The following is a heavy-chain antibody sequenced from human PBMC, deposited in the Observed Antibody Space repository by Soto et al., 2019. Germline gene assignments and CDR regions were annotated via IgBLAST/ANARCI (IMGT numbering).Heavy chain of an antibody. J-gene: IGHJ4*02. V-gene: IGHV3-74*01. CDR2: SNGDGSTT. CDR1: GFTFSGYW. CDR3: VRSREGYNLVADY. D-gene: IGHD5-12*01. Sequence: EAQLVESGGGLVQPGGSLRLSCAASGFTFSGYWMHWVRQAPERGLVWVSRSNGDGSTTSYADSVKGRFTISRDNAKNTLYLQMNSLRAEDTAVYSCVRSREGYNLVADYWGQGTLVTVSS.